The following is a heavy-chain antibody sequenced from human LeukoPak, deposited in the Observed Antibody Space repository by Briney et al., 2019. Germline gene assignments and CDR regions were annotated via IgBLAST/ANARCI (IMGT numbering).Heavy chain of an antibody. CDR1: GGSISNYY. D-gene: IGHD3-10*01. Sequence: SETLSLTCTVSGGSISNYYWSWIRQPPGKGLEWIGYIYYSGSTNYNPSLKSRVTISVDTSKNQFSLKLSSVTAADTAVYYCARERMVRGVALDYWGQGTLVTVSS. CDR3: ARERMVRGVALDY. CDR2: IYYSGST. V-gene: IGHV4-59*12. J-gene: IGHJ4*02.